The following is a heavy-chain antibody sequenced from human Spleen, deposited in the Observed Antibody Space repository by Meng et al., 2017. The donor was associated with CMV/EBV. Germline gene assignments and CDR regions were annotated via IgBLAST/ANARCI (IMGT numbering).Heavy chain of an antibody. J-gene: IGHJ5*02. CDR1: GYTFTGYY. Sequence: ASVKVSCKASGYTFTGYYMHWVRQAPGQGLEWMGWINPNSGGTNYAQKFQGRVTMTRDTSISTAYMELSRLRSDDTAVDYCVRGYIVVVPAANWFDTWGQGTLVTVSS. D-gene: IGHD2-2*01. V-gene: IGHV1-2*02. CDR2: INPNSGGT. CDR3: VRGYIVVVPAANWFDT.